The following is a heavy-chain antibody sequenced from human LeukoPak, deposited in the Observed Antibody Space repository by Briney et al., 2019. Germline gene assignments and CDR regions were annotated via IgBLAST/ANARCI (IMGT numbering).Heavy chain of an antibody. Sequence: GGSLRLSCAASGLTLSNYWMGWVRQVPRKGLEWVASINRDGGEKHYVDSVEGRFTISRDNAKNSLYLQMNSLKAEDTAVYFCTRNEIWGQGTLVTVSS. CDR3: TRNEI. CDR1: GLTLSNYW. V-gene: IGHV3-7*01. J-gene: IGHJ4*02. CDR2: INRDGGEK.